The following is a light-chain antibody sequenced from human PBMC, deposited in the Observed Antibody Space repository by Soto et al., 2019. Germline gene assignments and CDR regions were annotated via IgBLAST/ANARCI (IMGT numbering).Light chain of an antibody. CDR2: WAS. J-gene: IGKJ1*01. Sequence: DIVMTQSPDSLAVSLGERATINCKPSQSVLHSSNNQNYLAWYQQKPGQPPKLLFSWASTRESGVPDRFSASGSGTDFTLTISSLQAEDVAVYYCQQYYTIPPTFGQGTKVELK. CDR3: QQYYTIPPT. V-gene: IGKV4-1*01. CDR1: QSVLHSSNNQNY.